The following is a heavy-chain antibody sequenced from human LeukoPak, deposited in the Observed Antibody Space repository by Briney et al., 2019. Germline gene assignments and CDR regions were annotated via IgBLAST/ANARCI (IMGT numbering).Heavy chain of an antibody. Sequence: GGSLRLSCAASGFTFSSYAMNWVRQAPGKGLEWVSAISGSGGTTFYADSVKGRFTISRDNSKNTLYLQMNSLRAEDTAVYYCAKGRSGSPGRYFDYWGQGTLVTVSS. CDR1: GFTFSSYA. J-gene: IGHJ4*02. D-gene: IGHD1-26*01. CDR2: ISGSGGTT. CDR3: AKGRSGSPGRYFDY. V-gene: IGHV3-23*01.